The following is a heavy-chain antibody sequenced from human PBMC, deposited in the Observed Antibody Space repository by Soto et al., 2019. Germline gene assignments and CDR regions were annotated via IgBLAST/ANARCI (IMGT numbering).Heavy chain of an antibody. D-gene: IGHD3-3*01. Sequence: GGSLRLSCAASGFTFSSYAISWVRQAPGKGLEWVSAISGSGGSTYYADSVKGRFTISRDNSKNTLYLQMNSLRAEDTAVYYCAKGNDITIFGVVILGDTDAFDIWGQGTMVTVSS. CDR2: ISGSGGST. CDR1: GFTFSSYA. J-gene: IGHJ3*02. CDR3: AKGNDITIFGVVILGDTDAFDI. V-gene: IGHV3-23*01.